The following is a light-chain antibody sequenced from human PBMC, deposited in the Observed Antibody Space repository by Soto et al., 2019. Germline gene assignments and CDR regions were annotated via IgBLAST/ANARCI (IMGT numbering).Light chain of an antibody. Sequence: QSALTQPASVSGSPGQSITISCTGTSSDVGGYNYVSWYQQYPGKAPKVMIYEVTNRPSGVSNRFSGSRSGNTASLTISGLQAEDEADYYCSSYTSSNTLLFGGGTQLTVL. CDR2: EVT. CDR1: SSDVGGYNY. J-gene: IGLJ2*01. V-gene: IGLV2-14*01. CDR3: SSYTSSNTLL.